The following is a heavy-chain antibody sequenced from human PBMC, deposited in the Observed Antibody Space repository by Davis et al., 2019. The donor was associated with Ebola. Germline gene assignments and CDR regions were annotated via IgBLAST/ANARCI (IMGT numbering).Heavy chain of an antibody. CDR3: TRVIDGDYDGN. D-gene: IGHD4-17*01. V-gene: IGHV3-74*01. CDR2: IKSDGSSI. Sequence: GESLKISCAASGFTFSGYWMHWVRHAAGKGLVWVSRIKSDGSSISYADSVKGRFTISRDNAKNTLYLKMNSQRVEDTAVYYCTRVIDGDYDGNWGQGTLVTVSS. CDR1: GFTFSGYW. J-gene: IGHJ4*02.